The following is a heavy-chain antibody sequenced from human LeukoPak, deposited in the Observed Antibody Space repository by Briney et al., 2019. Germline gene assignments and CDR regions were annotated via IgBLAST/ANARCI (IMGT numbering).Heavy chain of an antibody. D-gene: IGHD3-9*01. CDR2: IYYSGST. V-gene: IGHV4-61*01. CDR1: GGSISSSNYY. J-gene: IGHJ5*02. Sequence: SETLSLTCTVSGGSISSSNYYWSWIRQPPGKGLEWIGYIYYSGSTNYNPSLKSRVTISVDTSKNQFSLKPSSVTAADTAVYYCARGRVYDILTGQRSQGFDPWGQGTLVTVSS. CDR3: ARGRVYDILTGQRSQGFDP.